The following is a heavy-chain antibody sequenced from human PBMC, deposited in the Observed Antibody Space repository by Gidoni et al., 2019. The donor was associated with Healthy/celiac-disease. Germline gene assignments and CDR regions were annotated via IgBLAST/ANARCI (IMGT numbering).Heavy chain of an antibody. CDR2: IYYSGRT. CDR1: GGSISSSSYD. Sequence: QLQLQESGPGLVKPSETLSLTCTVSGGSISSSSYDWGWIRQPPGKGLEWIGSIYYSGRTYYNPSLKSRVTISVDTSKNQFSLKLSSVTAADTAVYYCARVAAALYYFDYWGQGTLVTVSS. CDR3: ARVAAALYYFDY. V-gene: IGHV4-39*07. J-gene: IGHJ4*02. D-gene: IGHD2-15*01.